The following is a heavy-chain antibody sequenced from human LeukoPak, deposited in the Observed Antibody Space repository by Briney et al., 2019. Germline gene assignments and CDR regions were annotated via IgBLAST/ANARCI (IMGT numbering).Heavy chain of an antibody. J-gene: IGHJ6*02. D-gene: IGHD3-16*01. CDR2: IKGDGSTK. V-gene: IGHV3-7*05. Sequence: GGSLRLSCGASGFXFSSYWITWVRQAPGKGLEWVASIKGDGSTKFYVDSLKGRFTISRDNAKNSLYLQMNGLRGEDTALYYCARWVITPYYGMDVWGQGTTVTVSS. CDR1: GFXFSSYW. CDR3: ARWVITPYYGMDV.